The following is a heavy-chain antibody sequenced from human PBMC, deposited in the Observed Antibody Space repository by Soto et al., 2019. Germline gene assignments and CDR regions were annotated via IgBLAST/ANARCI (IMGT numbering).Heavy chain of an antibody. Sequence: QVQLQESGPGMVKPSQTLSLTCTVSGGSISSGGYYWSWIRQHPGKGLEWIGYIYYSGSTYYNPSLNSRVTISVYTSKNQFSLKLSTVTAADTAVYYCAREGVVTVGYFDLWGRGTLVTVSS. D-gene: IGHD2-15*01. CDR3: AREGVVTVGYFDL. J-gene: IGHJ2*01. CDR1: GGSISSGGYY. V-gene: IGHV4-31*03. CDR2: IYYSGST.